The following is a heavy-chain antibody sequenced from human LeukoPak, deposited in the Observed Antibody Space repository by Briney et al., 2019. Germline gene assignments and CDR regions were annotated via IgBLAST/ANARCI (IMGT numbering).Heavy chain of an antibody. J-gene: IGHJ4*02. V-gene: IGHV3-9*01. CDR2: IDWNSRST. CDR3: ARDRRPLTGCNAQDY. CDR1: GFTFDDYA. Sequence: GGSLRLSCAASGFTFDDYAMQWVRLSPGKGLEWVSRIDWNSRSTVYADSVRGRFTISRDNAKNSLYLQMNSLRPEDTALYYCARDRRPLTGCNAQDYWGQGTLVTVSS. D-gene: IGHD7-27*01.